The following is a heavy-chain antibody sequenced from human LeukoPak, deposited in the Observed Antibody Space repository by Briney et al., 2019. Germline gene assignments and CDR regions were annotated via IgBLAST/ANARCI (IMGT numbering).Heavy chain of an antibody. V-gene: IGHV4-4*07. CDR1: GGSISSYY. CDR3: ARSRVGYCTGGACPWYFDL. Sequence: PSETLSLTCTVSGGSISSYYWSWIRQPAGKGLEWIGRIYTSGSTNYNPSLKSRVTMSVDTSKNQFSLKLSSVTAADTAVYYCARSRVGYCTGGACPWYFDLWGRGTLVTVSS. J-gene: IGHJ2*01. D-gene: IGHD2-8*02. CDR2: IYTSGST.